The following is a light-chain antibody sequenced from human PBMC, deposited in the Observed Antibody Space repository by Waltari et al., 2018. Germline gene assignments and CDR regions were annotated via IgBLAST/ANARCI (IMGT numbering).Light chain of an antibody. V-gene: IGLV3-21*04. Sequence: SFVLTQPPSVSVAPGKTARITCGGNNIGNKNVHWYQQKPGQAPVLVIYYDNDRPSGIPERFSGSNSGNTATRTITRVEAGDEADYYCQVWDSSSDHRGVFGGGTKLTVL. CDR3: QVWDSSSDHRGV. CDR1: NIGNKN. J-gene: IGLJ3*02. CDR2: YDN.